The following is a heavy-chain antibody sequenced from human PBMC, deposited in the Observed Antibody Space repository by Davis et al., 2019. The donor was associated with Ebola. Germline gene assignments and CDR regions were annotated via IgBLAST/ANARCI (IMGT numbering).Heavy chain of an antibody. CDR1: GFTFSSYW. J-gene: IGHJ4*02. CDR3: ARARGYSGYDDY. CDR2: INSDGSST. Sequence: HTGGSLRLSCAASGFTFSSYWMHWVRQAPGKGLVWVSRINSDGSSTSYADSVKGRFTIFRDNAKNSLYLQMNSLRDGDTAVYYCARARGYSGYDDYWGQGTLVTVSS. V-gene: IGHV3-74*01. D-gene: IGHD5-12*01.